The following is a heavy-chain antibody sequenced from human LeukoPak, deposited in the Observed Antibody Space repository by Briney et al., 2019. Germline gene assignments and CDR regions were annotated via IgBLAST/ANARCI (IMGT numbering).Heavy chain of an antibody. CDR3: ARHTSGMDV. V-gene: IGHV4-39*01. Sequence: PSETLSLTCTVSGGSISSSSYYWGWIRQPPGKGLEWIGSIYYSGTTYYNPSLKSRVTVSEHTSKNQLSLKLSSVTAADTAVYYCARHTSGMDVWGQGTWSPSP. CDR2: IYYSGTT. CDR1: GGSISSSSYY. D-gene: IGHD3-16*01. J-gene: IGHJ6*02.